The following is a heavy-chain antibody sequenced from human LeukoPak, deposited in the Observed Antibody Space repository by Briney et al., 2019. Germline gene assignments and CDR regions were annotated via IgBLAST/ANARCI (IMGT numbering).Heavy chain of an antibody. J-gene: IGHJ4*02. CDR2: ISSSSSYI. CDR3: ARSGYYDSSGYYYYFDY. Sequence: GGSLRLSCTVSGFTVSSNSMSWVRQAPGKGLEWVSSISSSSSYIYYADSVKGRFTISRDNAKNSLYLQMNSLRAEDTAVYYCARSGYYDSSGYYYYFDYWGQGTLVTVSS. CDR1: GFTVSSNS. D-gene: IGHD3-22*01. V-gene: IGHV3-21*01.